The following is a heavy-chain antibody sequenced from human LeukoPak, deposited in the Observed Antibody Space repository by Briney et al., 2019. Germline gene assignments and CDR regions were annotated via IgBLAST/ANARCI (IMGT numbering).Heavy chain of an antibody. J-gene: IGHJ4*02. CDR1: GFTFSSYS. CDR3: ARDYGSGSYYFGY. D-gene: IGHD3-10*01. CDR2: ISSSSSYI. V-gene: IGHV3-21*01. Sequence: PGGSLRLSCAASGFTFSSYSMNWVRQAPGKGLEWVSSISSSSSYIYYADSVKGRFTISRDNAKNSLYLQMNSLRAEETAVYYCARDYGSGSYYFGYWGQGTLVTVSS.